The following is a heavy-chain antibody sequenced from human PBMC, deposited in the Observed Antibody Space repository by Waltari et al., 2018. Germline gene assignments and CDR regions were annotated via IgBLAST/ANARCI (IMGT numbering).Heavy chain of an antibody. CDR2: IYHSGGT. Sequence: QVQLQESGPGLVKPSETLSLTCAVSGYSISSGYYWGWIRQPPGKGLEWIGSIYHSGGTYYNPSLKSRVTISVDTSKNQFSLKLSSVTAADTAVYYCARGTRGLGVVINWFDPWGQGTLVTVSS. J-gene: IGHJ5*02. D-gene: IGHD3-3*01. V-gene: IGHV4-38-2*01. CDR3: ARGTRGLGVVINWFDP. CDR1: GYSISSGYY.